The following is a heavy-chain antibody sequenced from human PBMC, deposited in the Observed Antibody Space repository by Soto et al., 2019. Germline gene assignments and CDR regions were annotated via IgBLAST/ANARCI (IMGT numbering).Heavy chain of an antibody. CDR1: GLSFGTSGVG. CDR3: ASMTTVATAAFDI. V-gene: IGHV2-5*01. CDR2: IYWNDDQ. Sequence: QITLKESGPTLVKPTQTLMLTCTASGLSFGTSGVGVGWIRQPPGKALEWLALIYWNDDQRYSPSPKSSLTIIKDPSKNQVVLTMTNVDPVDTATYYCASMTTVATAAFDIWGQGIMVTFPS. D-gene: IGHD4-17*01. J-gene: IGHJ3*02.